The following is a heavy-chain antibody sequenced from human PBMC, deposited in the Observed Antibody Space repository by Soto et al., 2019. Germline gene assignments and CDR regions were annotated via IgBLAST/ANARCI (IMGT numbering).Heavy chain of an antibody. CDR2: INPKSGGT. J-gene: IGHJ6*02. D-gene: IGHD2-8*01. V-gene: IGHV1-2*04. CDR1: GYIFTGYF. Sequence: EASVKVSCKASGYIFTGYFIQWLRQAPGQGLEWLGRINPKSGGTSTAQKFQGWVTMTTDTSISTASMELTRLTSDDTAIYYCARGDSTDCSNGVCSFFYNHDMDVWGQGTTVTVSS. CDR3: ARGDSTDCSNGVCSFFYNHDMDV.